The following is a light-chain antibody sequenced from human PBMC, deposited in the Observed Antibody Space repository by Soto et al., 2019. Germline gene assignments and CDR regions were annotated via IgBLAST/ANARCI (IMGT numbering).Light chain of an antibody. CDR1: TSDVGGYNF. CDR3: SSYTSNGTRV. Sequence: QSALTQPASVSGSPGQSITISCTGTTSDVGGYNFVSWYQLHPGKAPKLMIFEVSNRPSGVSNRFSGSKSGTTASLTISGLQAEDEADYYCSSYTSNGTRVFGTGTKVTVL. CDR2: EVS. J-gene: IGLJ1*01. V-gene: IGLV2-14*01.